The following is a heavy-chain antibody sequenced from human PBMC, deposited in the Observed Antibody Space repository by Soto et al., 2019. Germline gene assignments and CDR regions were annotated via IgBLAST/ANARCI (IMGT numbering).Heavy chain of an antibody. CDR1: GGSVSSGDYF. J-gene: IGHJ4*02. Sequence: PSETLSLTCPVSGGSVSSGDYFFICIRQRPWNGLEGIGYIYDSGSSYYNPSLKSRVTMSVDTSKNQFSLKLRSVTAADTAMYYCAREKGYISGPKNFDSWGQGTLVTVSS. CDR2: IYDSGSS. D-gene: IGHD5-12*01. V-gene: IGHV4-30-4*08. CDR3: AREKGYISGPKNFDS.